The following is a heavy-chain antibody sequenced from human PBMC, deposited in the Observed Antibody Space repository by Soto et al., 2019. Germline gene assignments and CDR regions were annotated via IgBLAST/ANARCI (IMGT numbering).Heavy chain of an antibody. CDR1: GYTFTRYG. D-gene: IGHD6-19*01. CDR3: AREEAYSSGWLSDS. J-gene: IGHJ4*02. V-gene: IGHV1-18*01. CDR2: ISAYNGNT. Sequence: ASVKVSCKASGYTFTRYGISWVRQAPGQGLEWMGWISAYNGNTNYAQKLQGRVTMTTDTSTSTAYMELRSLRSDDTAVYYCAREEAYSSGWLSDSWGQGTLVTVSS.